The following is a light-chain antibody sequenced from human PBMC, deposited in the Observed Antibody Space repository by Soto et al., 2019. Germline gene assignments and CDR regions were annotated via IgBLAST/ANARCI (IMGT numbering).Light chain of an antibody. J-gene: IGKJ5*01. Sequence: DIQLTQSPSFLSASVGDRVTITCRASQGISSYLAWYQKKPGKAPKLLIYAASTLQSGVPSRFSGSGSGTEFTLTISSLPPEDFATYYCQHLDSYSTFGQGTRLEIK. CDR2: AAS. CDR1: QGISSY. V-gene: IGKV1-9*01. CDR3: QHLDSYST.